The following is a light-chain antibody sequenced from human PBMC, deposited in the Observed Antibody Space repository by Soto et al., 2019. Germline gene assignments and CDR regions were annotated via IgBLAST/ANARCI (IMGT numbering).Light chain of an antibody. V-gene: IGKV3-20*01. CDR2: GAS. Sequence: EIVLTQSPDTLSLSPGERATLSCRASQRVSSSYLAWYQQRPGQAPRLLIYGASSRAIGMPDRFSGDGSGTDFTLSISRLEPEDFAVYYCQQYGSSPGYTFGQGTKLEIK. CDR3: QQYGSSPGYT. CDR1: QRVSSSY. J-gene: IGKJ2*01.